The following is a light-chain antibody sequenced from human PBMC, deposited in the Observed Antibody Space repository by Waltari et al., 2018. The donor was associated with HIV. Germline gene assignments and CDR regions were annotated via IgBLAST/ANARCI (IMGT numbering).Light chain of an antibody. J-gene: IGKJ2*02. CDR1: QTVGTY. V-gene: IGKV3D-15*03. Sequence: IVMTQSPVTLSVSPGGRVTLSCRASQTVGTYLAWYQQKTGRAPRLLSYGASIRATGIPARFSGSGSGTDFKLSITDLQAEDCALYFCHQYNKGPGCTFGQGTKVE. CDR2: GAS. CDR3: HQYNKGPGCT.